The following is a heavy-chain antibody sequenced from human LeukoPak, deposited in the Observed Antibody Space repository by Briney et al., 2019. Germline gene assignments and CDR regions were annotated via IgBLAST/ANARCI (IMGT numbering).Heavy chain of an antibody. Sequence: GGSLRLSCTASGFTFSAYWMSWVRQAPGKGLEWVSYISSSSSTIYYADSVKGRFTISRDNAKNSLYLQMNSLRAEDTAVYYCARDHWLGWGQGTLVTVSS. CDR1: GFTFSAYW. CDR3: ARDHWLG. D-gene: IGHD5-12*01. V-gene: IGHV3-48*01. CDR2: ISSSSSTI. J-gene: IGHJ4*02.